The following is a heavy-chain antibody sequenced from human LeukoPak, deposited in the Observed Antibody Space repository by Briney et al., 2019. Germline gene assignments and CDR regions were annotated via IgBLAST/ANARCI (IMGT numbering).Heavy chain of an antibody. J-gene: IGHJ6*03. D-gene: IGHD5-18*01. CDR1: GGSFSNSY. Sequence: SETLSLTCAVYGGSFSNSYWSWIRQPPGKGLEWIGEVHPSGTTYYNPSLESRVTILIDTSKNQFSLKLSSVTAADTAVYYCARPTGYSYGIGYMDVWGKGTTVTVSS. CDR2: VHPSGTT. V-gene: IGHV4-34*01. CDR3: ARPTGYSYGIGYMDV.